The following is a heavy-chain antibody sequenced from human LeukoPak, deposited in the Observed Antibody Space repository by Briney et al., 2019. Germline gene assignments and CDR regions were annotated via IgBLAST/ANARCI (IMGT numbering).Heavy chain of an antibody. CDR2: IYSGSST. CDR1: GFIFSSYS. Sequence: GGSLTLSCAASGFIFSSYSMNWVRQAPGKGLEGVSVIYSGSSTYYADAVKGRFTISRDNSKNTLYLQMNSRRAEDTAVYYCAGPSLWFGEGLYYMDVWGKGTTVTVSS. CDR3: AGPSLWFGEGLYYMDV. D-gene: IGHD3-10*01. J-gene: IGHJ6*03. V-gene: IGHV3-53*01.